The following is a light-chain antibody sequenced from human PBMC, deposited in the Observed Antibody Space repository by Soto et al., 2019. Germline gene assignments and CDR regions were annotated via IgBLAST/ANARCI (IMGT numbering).Light chain of an antibody. J-gene: IGKJ1*01. Sequence: EIVMTQSPPTLSVSPGERATLSCGASQSVRSNLAWYQTKPGQAPRLLIYGASTRSTGIPARFSGSGSGTDFTLTSSSLQSADFAVYYCQQYNDWPPWTFGQGTKVEIK. CDR1: QSVRSN. V-gene: IGKV3-15*01. CDR3: QQYNDWPPWT. CDR2: GAS.